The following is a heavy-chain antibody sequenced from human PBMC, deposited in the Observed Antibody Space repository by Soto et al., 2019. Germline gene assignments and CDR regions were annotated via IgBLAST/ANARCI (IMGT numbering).Heavy chain of an antibody. Sequence: GRSLRLSCAASGFTFSSYSMNWVRQAPGKGLKWVSYISSSNRTIYYADSVKGRFTISRDNAKNSLDLQMNSLRDEDTAVYYCARESAALNWFDPWGQGT. CDR2: ISSSNRTI. D-gene: IGHD2-2*01. CDR1: GFTFSSYS. CDR3: ARESAALNWFDP. J-gene: IGHJ5*02. V-gene: IGHV3-48*02.